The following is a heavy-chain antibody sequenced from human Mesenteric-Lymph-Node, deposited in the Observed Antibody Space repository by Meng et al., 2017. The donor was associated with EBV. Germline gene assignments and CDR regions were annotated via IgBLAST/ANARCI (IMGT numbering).Heavy chain of an antibody. J-gene: IGHJ4*02. CDR2: VVGDGDTE. CDR3: AKDSMTTVTYFDY. D-gene: IGHD4-17*01. V-gene: IGHV3-23*01. Sequence: LGAGGACAEPGGSLRLSCSASGFTFSTYAMSWVRQAPGKGLEGVAAVVGDGDTEWYADSVKGRFTISRDMSKNTLYLQINSLRAEDTAVYYCAKDSMTTVTYFDYWGQGTLVTVSS. CDR1: GFTFSTYA.